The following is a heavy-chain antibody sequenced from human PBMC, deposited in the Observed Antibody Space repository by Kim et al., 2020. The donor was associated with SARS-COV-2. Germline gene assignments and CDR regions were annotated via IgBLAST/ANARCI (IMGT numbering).Heavy chain of an antibody. CDR1: GGSISSYY. D-gene: IGHD2-2*01. CDR3: ARAHLGCSSTSCYGNWYFDL. Sequence: SETLSLTCTVSGGSISSYYWSWIRQPPGKGLEWIGYIYYSGSTNYNPSLKSRVTISVDTSKNQFSLKLSSVTAADTAVYYCARAHLGCSSTSCYGNWYFDLWGRGTLVTVSS. V-gene: IGHV4-59*13. J-gene: IGHJ2*01. CDR2: IYYSGST.